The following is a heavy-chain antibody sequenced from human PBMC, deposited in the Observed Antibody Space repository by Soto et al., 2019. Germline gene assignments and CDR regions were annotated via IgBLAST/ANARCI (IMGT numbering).Heavy chain of an antibody. Sequence: ASVKVSCKASGYTFTTYDISWVRQAPGQGLEWKGRISTYNGNTNYPQSLQGRLTMTTDTSTTTAYMELRSLRSDDTAAYYCARDPYHVLMVNAPNLYGMDVWGQGTTVTVSS. V-gene: IGHV1-18*01. CDR1: GYTFTTYD. D-gene: IGHD2-8*01. J-gene: IGHJ6*02. CDR2: ISTYNGNT. CDR3: ARDPYHVLMVNAPNLYGMDV.